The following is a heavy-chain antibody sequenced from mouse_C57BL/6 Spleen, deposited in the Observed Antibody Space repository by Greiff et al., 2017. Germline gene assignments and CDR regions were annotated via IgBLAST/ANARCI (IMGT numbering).Heavy chain of an antibody. CDR3: ARKSYYSNSVDY. CDR1: GYNFTSYW. CDR2: IYPGSGST. V-gene: IGHV1-55*01. D-gene: IGHD2-5*01. J-gene: IGHJ2*01. Sequence: VQLQQPGAELVKPGASVKMSCKASGYNFTSYWITWVKQRPGQGLEWIGDIYPGSGSTNYAEQFQSKATITVATSSSAAYMQLSSLTSEDSAVYYCARKSYYSNSVDYWGQGTTLTVSS.